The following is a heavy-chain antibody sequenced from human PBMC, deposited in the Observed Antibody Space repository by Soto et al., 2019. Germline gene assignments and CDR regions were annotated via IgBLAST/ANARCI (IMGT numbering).Heavy chain of an antibody. D-gene: IGHD3-10*01. V-gene: IGHV3-11*01. J-gene: IGHJ6*02. Sequence: VQLVESGGGLVKPGGSLRLSCAASGLTFSDSYLNWIRHAPGKGLEWLAYISSTGSSIFYAGSVKGRFTISRDNAKNALYLQMNSLRADDTAMYYCARVRFGEWGYAMDVRGQGTTVTVSS. CDR2: ISSTGSSI. CDR1: GLTFSDSY. CDR3: ARVRFGEWGYAMDV.